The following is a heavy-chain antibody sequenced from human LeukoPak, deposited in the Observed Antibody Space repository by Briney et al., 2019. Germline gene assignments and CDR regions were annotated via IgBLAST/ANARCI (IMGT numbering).Heavy chain of an antibody. D-gene: IGHD6-13*01. CDR2: ISYDGSNK. CDR3: AKDRVAAAGTFDY. V-gene: IGHV3-30*04. CDR1: GFTFSTYA. J-gene: IGHJ4*02. Sequence: GGSLRLSCAASGFTFSTYAMHRVRQAPDKGLEWVAVISYDGSNKYYADSVKGRFTISRDNSKSTLYLQMNSLRAEDTAVFYCAKDRVAAAGTFDYWGQGTLVTVSS.